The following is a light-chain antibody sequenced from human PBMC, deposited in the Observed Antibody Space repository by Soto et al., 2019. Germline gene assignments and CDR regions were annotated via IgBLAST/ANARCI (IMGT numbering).Light chain of an antibody. V-gene: IGKV3-20*01. J-gene: IGKJ5*01. CDR2: DAS. Sequence: ATLSCRASQSVDSYLVWYQQKPGQAPRLLIHDASNRATGIPARFSGSGSGTDFTLTISRLEREDFAVYFCQQFGSSFITFGQGTRLEIK. CDR3: QQFGSSFIT. CDR1: QSVDSY.